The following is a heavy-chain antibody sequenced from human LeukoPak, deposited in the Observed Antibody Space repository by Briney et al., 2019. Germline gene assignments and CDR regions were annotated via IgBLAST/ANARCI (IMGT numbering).Heavy chain of an antibody. V-gene: IGHV1-8*01. D-gene: IGHD3-22*01. CDR3: ARGGTYYYDSIGIDY. J-gene: IGHJ4*02. Sequence: ASVNVSCKASGYTFTSYDINWVRQATGQGLEWMGWMNPNSGNTGYAQKFQGRVTMTRNTSISTAYMGLSSLRSEDTAVYYCARGGTYYYDSIGIDYWGQGTLVTVSS. CDR2: MNPNSGNT. CDR1: GYTFTSYD.